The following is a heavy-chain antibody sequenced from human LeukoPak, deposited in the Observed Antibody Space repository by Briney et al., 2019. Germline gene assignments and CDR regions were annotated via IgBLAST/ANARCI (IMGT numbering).Heavy chain of an antibody. CDR3: ARVQYSSSSVPD. V-gene: IGHV4-31*03. CDR1: GGSISSGGYY. Sequence: SQTLSLTCTVSGGSISSGGYYWSWIRQHPGKGLEWIGYIYYSGSTYYNPSLKSRVTISVDTSKNQFSLKLSSVTAADTAVYYCARVQYSSSSVPDWGQGTLVTVSS. D-gene: IGHD6-6*01. CDR2: IYYSGST. J-gene: IGHJ4*02.